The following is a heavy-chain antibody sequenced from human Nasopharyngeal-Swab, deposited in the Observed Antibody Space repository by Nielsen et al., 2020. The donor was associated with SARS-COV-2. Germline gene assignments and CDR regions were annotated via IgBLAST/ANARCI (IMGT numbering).Heavy chain of an antibody. Sequence: GGSLRLSCAASGFTFSSYWMSWVRQAPGKGPEWVANIKKDGSEKYYVDSVKGRFTISRDNAKNSLYLQMNSLRAEDTTVYYCARGGWYFDFRGRGTLVTVSS. V-gene: IGHV3-7*04. CDR3: ARGGWYFDF. J-gene: IGHJ2*01. CDR2: IKKDGSEK. CDR1: GFTFSSYW.